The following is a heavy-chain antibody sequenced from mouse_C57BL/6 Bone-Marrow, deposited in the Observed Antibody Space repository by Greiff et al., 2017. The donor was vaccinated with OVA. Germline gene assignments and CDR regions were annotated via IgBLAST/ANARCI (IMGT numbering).Heavy chain of an antibody. V-gene: IGHV14-4*01. CDR2: IDPENGDT. D-gene: IGHD2-2*01. Sequence: VQLQQSGAELVRPGALVKLSCTASGFNIKDDYMHWVKQRPEQGLEWIGWIDPENGDTEYASKLQGQATITADPSSNTAYLQLSSLTSEDAAVYYCTRYGYYWYFDVWGTGTTVTVSS. J-gene: IGHJ1*03. CDR1: GFNIKDDY. CDR3: TRYGYYWYFDV.